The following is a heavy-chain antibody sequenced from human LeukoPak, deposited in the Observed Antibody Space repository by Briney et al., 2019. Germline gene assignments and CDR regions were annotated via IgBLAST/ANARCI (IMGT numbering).Heavy chain of an antibody. CDR1: GYTFNSYG. Sequence: ASVKVSCKASGYTFNSYGISWVRQAPGQGLEWMGWISAYNGNTNYAQKLKGRVTMTTDTSTSTAYMELRSLRSDDTAVYYCARDRYCSSTSCYRRYYYGMDVWGQGTTVTVSS. V-gene: IGHV1-18*01. J-gene: IGHJ6*02. D-gene: IGHD2-2*01. CDR2: ISAYNGNT. CDR3: ARDRYCSSTSCYRRYYYGMDV.